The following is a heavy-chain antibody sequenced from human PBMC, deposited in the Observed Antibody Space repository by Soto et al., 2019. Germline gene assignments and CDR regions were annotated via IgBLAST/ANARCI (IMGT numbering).Heavy chain of an antibody. Sequence: GESLKISCKGSGYSFTSYWIGWVRQMPGKGLEWMGIIYPGDSDTRYSPSFQGQVTISADKSISTAYLQWSSLKASDTAMYYCARHVAAAGYYYYYGMDVWGQGTTVTVS. CDR2: IYPGDSDT. D-gene: IGHD6-13*01. J-gene: IGHJ6*02. CDR1: GYSFTSYW. CDR3: ARHVAAAGYYYYYGMDV. V-gene: IGHV5-51*01.